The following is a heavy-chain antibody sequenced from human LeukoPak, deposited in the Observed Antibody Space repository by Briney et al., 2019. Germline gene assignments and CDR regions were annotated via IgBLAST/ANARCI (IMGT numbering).Heavy chain of an antibody. Sequence: SETLSLTCTVSSGSISSGSYYWSWIRQPAGKGLEWIGRIYTSGNTNYNPSLKSRVTISVDTSKNQFSLKLSSVTAADTAVYYCARGFAAAGLDAFDIWGQGTMVTVSS. CDR2: IYTSGNT. CDR1: SGSISSGSYY. J-gene: IGHJ3*02. D-gene: IGHD6-13*01. V-gene: IGHV4-61*02. CDR3: ARGFAAAGLDAFDI.